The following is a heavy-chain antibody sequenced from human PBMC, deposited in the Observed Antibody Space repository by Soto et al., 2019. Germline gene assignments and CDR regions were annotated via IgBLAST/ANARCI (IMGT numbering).Heavy chain of an antibody. Sequence: QVRLLESGGGVVQPGKSLRLSCAASGFIFSNYAMHWVRQAPGKGLEWVALLSFDGKNHFYADSVKGRFTVYRDDSKNMLFLQMNSLRPDDTAVYYCAREWCGGDCYVYYLDSWGQGTLVSVSS. CDR3: AREWCGGDCYVYYLDS. CDR2: LSFDGKNH. D-gene: IGHD2-21*02. J-gene: IGHJ4*02. V-gene: IGHV3-30*04. CDR1: GFIFSNYA.